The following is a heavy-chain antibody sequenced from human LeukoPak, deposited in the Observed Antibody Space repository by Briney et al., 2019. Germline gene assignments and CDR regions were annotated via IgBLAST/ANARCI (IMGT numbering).Heavy chain of an antibody. CDR3: ARNARMSSGVDY. D-gene: IGHD3-10*01. CDR2: FYLSRST. J-gene: IGHJ4*02. V-gene: IGHV4-38-2*02. Sequence: SETLSLTCIVSGYSISSDYYWGWIRQSPGKGLEWIGSFYLSRSTYYNPSLKSRVTISVDTSKNQFSLNLSSVTAADTAVYYCARNARMSSGVDYWGQGTLVTVSS. CDR1: GYSISSDYY.